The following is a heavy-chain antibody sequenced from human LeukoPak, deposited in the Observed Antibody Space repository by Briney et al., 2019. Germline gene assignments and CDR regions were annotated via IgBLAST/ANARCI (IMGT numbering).Heavy chain of an antibody. J-gene: IGHJ6*02. CDR1: GFTFSSYW. CDR3: ASPGTSMNYYYYGMDV. CDR2: INSDGSST. Sequence: GGSLRLSCAASGFTFSSYWMHWVRQAPGKGLVWVSRINSDGSSTSYADSVTGRFTISRDNAKNTLYLLMNSLRAEDTAVYYCASPGTSMNYYYYGMDVWGQGTTVTVSS. D-gene: IGHD1-14*01. V-gene: IGHV3-74*01.